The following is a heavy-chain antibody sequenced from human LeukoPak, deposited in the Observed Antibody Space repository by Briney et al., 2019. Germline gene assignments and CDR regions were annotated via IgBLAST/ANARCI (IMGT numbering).Heavy chain of an antibody. V-gene: IGHV4-30-2*01. CDR2: IYHSGST. J-gene: IGHJ4*02. Sequence: PSETLSLTCAVSGGSISSGGYSWSWIRQPPGKGLEWIGYIYHSGSTYYDPSLKSRVTISVDRSKNQFSLKLSSVTAADTAVYYCARGPVGYDHSGFDCWGQGTLVTVSS. CDR3: ARGPVGYDHSGFDC. D-gene: IGHD3-10*01. CDR1: GGSISSGGYS.